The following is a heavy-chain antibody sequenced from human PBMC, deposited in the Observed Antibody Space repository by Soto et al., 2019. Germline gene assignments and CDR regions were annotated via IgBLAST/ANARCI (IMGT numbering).Heavy chain of an antibody. D-gene: IGHD5-18*01. J-gene: IGHJ6*02. CDR1: GGTFSSYA. CDR2: IIPIFGTA. V-gene: IGHV1-69*01. CDR3: ARSSYGSTVDYYYGMDV. Sequence: QVPLVQSGAEVKKPGSSVKVSCKASGGTFSSYAISWVRQAPGQGLEWMGGIIPIFGTANYAQKFQGRVTITADESTSTAYMELSSLGSEDTAVYYCARSSYGSTVDYYYGMDVWGQGTTVTVSS.